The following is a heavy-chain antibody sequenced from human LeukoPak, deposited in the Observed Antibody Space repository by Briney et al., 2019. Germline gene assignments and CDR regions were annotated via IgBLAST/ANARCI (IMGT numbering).Heavy chain of an antibody. CDR3: ARGGSYRPDAFDI. J-gene: IGHJ3*02. CDR1: GVSISSYY. V-gene: IGHV4-39*07. CDR2: IYYSGST. Sequence: SETLSLTCTVSGVSISSYYWGWIRQPPGKGLEWIGSIYYSGSTYYNPSLKSRVTISVDTSKNQFSLKLSSVTAADTAVYYCARGGSYRPDAFDIWGQGTMVTVSS. D-gene: IGHD3-16*02.